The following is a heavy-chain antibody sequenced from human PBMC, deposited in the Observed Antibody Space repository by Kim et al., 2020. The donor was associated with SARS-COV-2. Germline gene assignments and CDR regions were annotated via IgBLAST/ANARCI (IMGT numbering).Heavy chain of an antibody. CDR3: ATRPANVGPGFWPLDY. D-gene: IGHD3-3*01. J-gene: IGHJ4*02. V-gene: IGHV3-53*01. CDR1: GFSVSGRY. Sequence: GGSLRLSCSGSGFSVSGRYMTWVRQAPGKGLECVSVIGPRGGSYYADSVKGRFTISRDNSRNMLFLEMNRLRVEDTAVYYCATRPANVGPGFWPLDYWGQGTLVTVSS. CDR2: IGPRGGS.